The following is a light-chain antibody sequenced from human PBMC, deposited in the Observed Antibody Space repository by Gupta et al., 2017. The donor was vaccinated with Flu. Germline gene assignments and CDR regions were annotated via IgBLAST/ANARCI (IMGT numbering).Light chain of an antibody. CDR1: QSVCTY. V-gene: IGKV3-11*01. CDR2: DTS. Sequence: EVVLPQSPATLSLSPGKRATLSRRATQSVCTYLAWYQQKPGQAPRLLIYDTSKRAAGIPARFSGSGSGTYFTLTVSSLEPEDFGIYYCQQRDDWPLTFGGGTKVEIE. J-gene: IGKJ4*01. CDR3: QQRDDWPLT.